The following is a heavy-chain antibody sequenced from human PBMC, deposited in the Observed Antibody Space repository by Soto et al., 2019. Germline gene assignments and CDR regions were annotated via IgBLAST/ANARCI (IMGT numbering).Heavy chain of an antibody. CDR3: ARMGRNNWTVGGFDP. CDR2: ISAYNGNT. D-gene: IGHD1-20*01. CDR1: GYTFTSYG. V-gene: IGHV1-18*01. J-gene: IGHJ5*02. Sequence: ASVKVSCKASGYTFTSYGISWVRQAPGQGLEWMGWISAYNGNTNYAQKLQGRVTMTTDTSTSTAYMELRSLRSDDTAVYYCARMGRNNWTVGGFDPWGQGTLVTVSS.